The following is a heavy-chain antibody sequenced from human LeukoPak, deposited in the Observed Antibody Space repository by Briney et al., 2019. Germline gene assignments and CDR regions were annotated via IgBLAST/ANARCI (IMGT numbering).Heavy chain of an antibody. Sequence: SETLSLTCSVSGYSLTSGYYWAWIRQPPGKGLEWIGSIYHTGITYSNSSLKSRLTMSVDTSKNEISLNLSSVTAADTAVYYCARDYLTAADYWGQGTLVTVSS. CDR1: GYSLTSGYY. CDR3: ARDYLTAADY. CDR2: IYHTGIT. V-gene: IGHV4-38-2*02. D-gene: IGHD2-21*02. J-gene: IGHJ4*02.